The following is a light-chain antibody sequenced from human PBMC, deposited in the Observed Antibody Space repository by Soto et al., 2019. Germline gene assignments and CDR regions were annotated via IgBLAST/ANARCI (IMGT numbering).Light chain of an antibody. CDR1: QTINTF. CDR3: QQRSNWPIT. CDR2: DAS. V-gene: IGKV3-11*01. Sequence: EIVLTQSPPTLSSSPGERATLSCRASQTINTFLAWYQQKPGQAPRLLIYDASDRATGIPVRFSGSGSGTDFTLTISSLEPEDFAIYYCQQRSNWPITFGQGTRLEIK. J-gene: IGKJ5*01.